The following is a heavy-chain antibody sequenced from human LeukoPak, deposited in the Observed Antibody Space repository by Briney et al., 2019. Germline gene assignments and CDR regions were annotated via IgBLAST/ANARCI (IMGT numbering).Heavy chain of an antibody. J-gene: IGHJ3*02. D-gene: IGHD6-19*01. CDR3: ARDGGIAVAGDSFDI. CDR1: GFTVSSNY. CDR2: LYSGGST. Sequence: GGSLRLSCVASGFTVSSNYMNWVRQAPGKGLEWVSVLYSGGSTYYADSVKGRFTISRDNSKNTLYLQMNSLRAEDTAVYYCARDGGIAVAGDSFDIWGQGTMVTVSS. V-gene: IGHV3-53*01.